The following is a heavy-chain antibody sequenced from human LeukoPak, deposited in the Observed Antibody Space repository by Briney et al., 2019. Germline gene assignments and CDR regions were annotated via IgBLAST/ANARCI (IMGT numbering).Heavy chain of an antibody. CDR2: ISGYDGNT. CDR3: ARTVTTSSYYFDY. V-gene: IGHV1-18*01. CDR1: GYTFTTYG. D-gene: IGHD4-17*01. J-gene: IGHJ4*02. Sequence: GASVKVSCKASGYTFTTYGVSWVRQAPGQGLEWMGWISGYDGNTNYAQKPRGRVTMTTDTSTSTAYMDLRSLRSDDTALYYCARTVTTSSYYFDYWGQGTLVTVS.